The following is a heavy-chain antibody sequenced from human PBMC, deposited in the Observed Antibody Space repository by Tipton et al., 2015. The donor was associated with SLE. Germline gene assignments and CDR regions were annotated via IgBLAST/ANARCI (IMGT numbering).Heavy chain of an antibody. D-gene: IGHD5-18*01. CDR3: ARRGYSYGYSFDY. J-gene: IGHJ4*02. CDR2: ISSSSSYI. CDR1: GFTFSSYS. V-gene: IGHV3-21*04. Sequence: SLRLSCAASGFTFSSYSMNWVRQAPGKGLEWVSSISSSSSYIYYADSVKGRFTISRDNAKNSLYLQMNSLRAEDTAVYYCARRGYSYGYSFDYWGQGTLVTVSS.